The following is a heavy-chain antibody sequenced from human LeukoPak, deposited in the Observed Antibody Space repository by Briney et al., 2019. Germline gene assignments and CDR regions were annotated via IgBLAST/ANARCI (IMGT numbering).Heavy chain of an antibody. J-gene: IGHJ3*02. CDR2: IYPGDSDT. D-gene: IGHD6-19*01. CDR3: ARLSGGGWYLDAFDI. V-gene: IGHV5-51*01. CDR1: GYSFTSYW. Sequence: GESLKISCKGSGYSFTSYWIGWVRQLPGKALEWMGIIYPGDSDTRYSPSFQGQVTISADKSISTAYLQWSSLKASDTAMYYCARLSGGGWYLDAFDIWGQGTMVTVSS.